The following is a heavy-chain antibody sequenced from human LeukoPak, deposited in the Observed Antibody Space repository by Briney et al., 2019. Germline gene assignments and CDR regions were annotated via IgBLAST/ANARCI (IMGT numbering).Heavy chain of an antibody. CDR2: IVVGSGNT. J-gene: IGHJ4*02. V-gene: IGHV1-58*02. CDR3: AAENRYCSGGSCYSDVY. CDR1: GFTFTSSA. D-gene: IGHD2-15*01. Sequence: SVKVSCKASGFTFTSSAMQWVRQARGQRLEWIGWIVVGSGNTNYAQKFQERVTITRDMSTSTAYMELSSLRSEDTAVYYCAAENRYCSGGSCYSDVYWGQGTLVTVSS.